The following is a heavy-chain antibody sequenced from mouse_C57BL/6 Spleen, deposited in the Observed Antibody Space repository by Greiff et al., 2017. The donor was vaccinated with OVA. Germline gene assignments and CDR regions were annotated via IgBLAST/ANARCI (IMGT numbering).Heavy chain of an antibody. CDR2: IYPGDGDT. J-gene: IGHJ1*03. V-gene: IGHV1-82*01. CDR3: ARHTPYGNYVYFDV. Sequence: QVHVKQSGPELVKPGASVKISCKASGYAFSSSWMNWVKQRPGKGLEWIGRIYPGDGDTNYNGKFKGKATLTADKSSSTAYMQLSSLTSEDSAVYFCARHTPYGNYVYFDVWGTGTTVTVSS. CDR1: GYAFSSSW. D-gene: IGHD2-1*01.